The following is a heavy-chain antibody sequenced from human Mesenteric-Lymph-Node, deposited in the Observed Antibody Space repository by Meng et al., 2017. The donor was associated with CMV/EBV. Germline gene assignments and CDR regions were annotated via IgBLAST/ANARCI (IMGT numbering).Heavy chain of an antibody. CDR3: ARVHSNYYYGMDV. CDR2: IKQDGSEK. J-gene: IGHJ6*02. Sequence: GGSLRLSCAASGFTFSSYWMSWVRQAPGKGLEWVANIKQDGSEKYYVDSVKGRFTISRDNAKNSLYLQMNSLRAEDTAVYYCARVHSNYYYGMDVWGQGTTVTVSS. V-gene: IGHV3-7*01. CDR1: GFTFSSYW. D-gene: IGHD4-11*01.